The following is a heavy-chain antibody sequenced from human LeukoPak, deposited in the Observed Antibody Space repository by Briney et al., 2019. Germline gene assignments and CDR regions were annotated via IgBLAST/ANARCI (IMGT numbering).Heavy chain of an antibody. Sequence: SETLSLTCTVSGGSISSYYWSWIRPPAGKGLEWIGRIYTSGSNNYNPSLKSRVTMSVDTSKNQFSLKLSSVTAADTAVYYCARSGYDRYYYYMDVWGKGTTVTVSS. CDR1: GGSISSYY. V-gene: IGHV4-4*07. CDR2: IYTSGSN. D-gene: IGHD5-12*01. CDR3: ARSGYDRYYYYMDV. J-gene: IGHJ6*03.